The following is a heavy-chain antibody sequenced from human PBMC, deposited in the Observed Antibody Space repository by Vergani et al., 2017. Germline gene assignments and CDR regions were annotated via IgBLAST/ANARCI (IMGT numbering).Heavy chain of an antibody. D-gene: IGHD3-3*01. Sequence: EVQLVESGGGVVRPGGSLRLSCAASGFTFDDYGMSWVRQAPGKGLEWVSGINWNGGSTGYADSVKGRFTISRDNAKNSLYLQMNSLRAEDTAVYYCARNHDFWSLVTPHGAFDIWGQGTMVTVSS. J-gene: IGHJ3*02. V-gene: IGHV3-20*04. CDR3: ARNHDFWSLVTPHGAFDI. CDR1: GFTFDDYG. CDR2: INWNGGST.